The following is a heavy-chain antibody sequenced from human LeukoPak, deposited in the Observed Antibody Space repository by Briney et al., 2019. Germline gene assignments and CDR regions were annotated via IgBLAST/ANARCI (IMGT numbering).Heavy chain of an antibody. CDR3: ARDLTVYGDYVDYYYGMDV. Sequence: ASVKVSCKASGGTFSSYAISWVRQAPGQGLEWMGGIISIFGTANYAQKFQGRVTITADESTSTAYMELSSLRSEDTAVYYCARDLTVYGDYVDYYYGMDVWGQGTTVTVSS. V-gene: IGHV1-69*13. D-gene: IGHD4-17*01. CDR2: IISIFGTA. CDR1: GGTFSSYA. J-gene: IGHJ6*02.